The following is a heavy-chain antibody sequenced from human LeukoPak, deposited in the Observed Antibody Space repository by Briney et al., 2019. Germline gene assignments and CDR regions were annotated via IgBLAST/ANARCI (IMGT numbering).Heavy chain of an antibody. V-gene: IGHV4-39*01. CDR3: ARLAQGSGTYGFDY. CDR1: GGSISSSSYY. D-gene: IGHD3-10*01. CDR2: IYYSGSS. Sequence: KPSETLSLTCTVSGGSISSSSYYWGWVRQLPGKGLEWIATIYYSGSSYYNPSLKSRVTISVDTSKNQFSLKLSSVTAADTAVYYCARLAQGSGTYGFDYWGQGTLVTVSS. J-gene: IGHJ4*02.